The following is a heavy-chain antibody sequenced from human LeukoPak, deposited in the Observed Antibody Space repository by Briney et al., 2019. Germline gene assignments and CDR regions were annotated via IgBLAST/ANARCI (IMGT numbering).Heavy chain of an antibody. Sequence: GGSLRLSCAAPGFIFTNYAMNWVHQSPGKGLDWVSTIDVSGKSTYYADSVKGRFTISRDNSRSTRFLQMSNLRAEDTAIYYCAKGADNPWYSPLDYWGQGTPVTVSS. V-gene: IGHV3-23*05. J-gene: IGHJ4*02. CDR3: AKGADNPWYSPLDY. D-gene: IGHD2-21*02. CDR1: GFIFTNYA. CDR2: IDVSGKST.